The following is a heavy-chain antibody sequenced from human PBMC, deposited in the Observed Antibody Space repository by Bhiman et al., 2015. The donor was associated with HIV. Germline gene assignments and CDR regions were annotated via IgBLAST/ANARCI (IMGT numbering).Heavy chain of an antibody. V-gene: IGHV3-21*03. Sequence: EVQLLESGGGLVQPGGSLRLSCAASGFTFSSYAMTWVRQAPGKGLEWVSSISSSSRYIQYADSVKGRFTISRDNAKNSLYLQMNSLRAEDTAVFYCARDRPYNWNWGGYGLDVWGQGTTVTVSS. D-gene: IGHD1-7*01. CDR2: ISSSSRYI. J-gene: IGHJ6*02. CDR1: GFTFSSYA. CDR3: ARDRPYNWNWGGYGLDV.